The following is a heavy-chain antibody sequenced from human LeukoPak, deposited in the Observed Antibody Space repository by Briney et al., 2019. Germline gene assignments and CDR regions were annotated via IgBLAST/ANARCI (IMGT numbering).Heavy chain of an antibody. CDR2: ISSSSSTI. Sequence: PGGSLRLSCAASGFTFSSYSMNWVRQAPGKGLEWVSYISSSSSTIYYADSVKGRFTISRDNAKNSLYLQMNSLRAEDTAVYYCARDTNIGPSPDNVVVPAAISYYYYMDVWGKGTTVTVSS. CDR1: GFTFSSYS. D-gene: IGHD2-2*02. CDR3: ARDTNIGPSPDNVVVPAAISYYYYMDV. J-gene: IGHJ6*03. V-gene: IGHV3-48*04.